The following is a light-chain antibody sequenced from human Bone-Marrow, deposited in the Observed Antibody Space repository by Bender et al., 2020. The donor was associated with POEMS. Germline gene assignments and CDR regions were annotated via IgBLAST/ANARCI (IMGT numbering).Light chain of an antibody. CDR2: GVN. Sequence: QSALTQPASVSGSPGQSITISCTGTSSDVGGYNYVSWYQQHPGKAPKVMIYGVNKRPSGVPDRFSGSKSGNTASLTISGLQADDEADFYCGSYTSTRSYVFGTGTKVTVL. V-gene: IGLV2-14*03. CDR1: SSDVGGYNY. CDR3: GSYTSTRSYV. J-gene: IGLJ1*01.